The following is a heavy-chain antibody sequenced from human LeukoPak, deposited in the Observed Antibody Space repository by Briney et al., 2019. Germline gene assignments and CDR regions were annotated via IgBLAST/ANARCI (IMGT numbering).Heavy chain of an antibody. CDR2: IRSDGSNE. J-gene: IGHJ4*02. CDR1: GFTFSTYG. V-gene: IGHV3-30*02. CDR3: AEDRGTVVVIAIFDY. D-gene: IGHD2-21*01. Sequence: GGSLRLSCAASGFTFSTYGMHWVRQAPGKGLEWVAFIRSDGSNEYYADTVKGRFTISRDNSKNTLYLQMNSLRAEDTAVYYCAEDRGTVVVIAIFDYWGQGTLVTVSS.